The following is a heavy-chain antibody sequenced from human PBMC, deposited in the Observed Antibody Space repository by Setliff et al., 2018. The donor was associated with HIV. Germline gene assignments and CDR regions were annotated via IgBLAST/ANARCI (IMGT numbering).Heavy chain of an antibody. CDR3: ASAGQMAFY. CDR2: IIPILGIA. Sequence: ASVKVSCKASGGVFSTYGMHWVRQAPGQGLEWMGGIIPILGIANYAQKFQGRVTITADESTSTAYMELSSLRSEDTAVYYCASAGQMAFYWGQGTLVTVSS. CDR1: GGVFSTYG. J-gene: IGHJ4*02. D-gene: IGHD2-8*01. V-gene: IGHV1-69*10.